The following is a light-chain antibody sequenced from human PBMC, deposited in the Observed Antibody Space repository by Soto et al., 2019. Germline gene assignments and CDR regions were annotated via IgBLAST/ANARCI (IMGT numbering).Light chain of an antibody. V-gene: IGKV3-11*01. J-gene: IGKJ2*01. CDR1: QSVGSY. CDR3: QQRSDWPPYT. CDR2: DAS. Sequence: EIVLTQSPATLSLSPGERATLSCRASQSVGSYLAWYQQKPGQAPRLLIHDASNRATGIPARFRGSGSGTDFTLTISSLEPADFAVYYCQQRSDWPPYTFGQGTKLEIK.